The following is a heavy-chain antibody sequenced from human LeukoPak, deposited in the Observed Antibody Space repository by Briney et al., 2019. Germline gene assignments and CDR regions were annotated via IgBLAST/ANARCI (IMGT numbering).Heavy chain of an antibody. V-gene: IGHV3-30*02. CDR2: IRYDGSNK. J-gene: IGHJ5*02. Sequence: GGSLRLSCAASGFTFSSYGMHWVRQAPGKGLEWVAFIRYDGSNKYYADSVKGRFTISRDNSKNTLYLQMNSLRAEDTAVYYCAKDFRGPSPIDWFDPWGQGTLVTVSS. CDR3: AKDFRGPSPIDWFDP. CDR1: GFTFSSYG. D-gene: IGHD2/OR15-2a*01.